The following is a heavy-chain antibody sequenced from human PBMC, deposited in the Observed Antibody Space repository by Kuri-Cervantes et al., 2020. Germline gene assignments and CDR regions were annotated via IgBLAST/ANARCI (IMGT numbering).Heavy chain of an antibody. CDR2: ISGSGGST. CDR3: ARVSSGWWLSYDAFDI. CDR1: GFIFDDYT. D-gene: IGHD6-19*01. Sequence: GESLKISCAASGFIFDDYTMHWVRQAPGKGLEWVSAISGSGGSTYYADSVKGRFTISRDNSKNTLYLQMNSLRAEDTAVYYCARVSSGWWLSYDAFDIWGQGTMVTVSS. J-gene: IGHJ3*02. V-gene: IGHV3-23*01.